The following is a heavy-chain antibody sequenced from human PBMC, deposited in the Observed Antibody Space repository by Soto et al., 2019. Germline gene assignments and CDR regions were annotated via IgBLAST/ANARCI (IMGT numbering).Heavy chain of an antibody. CDR1: GFSFSRYA. J-gene: IGHJ4*02. CDR3: AKANFYYDSSGPDDC. CDR2: ISGSGTGT. D-gene: IGHD3-22*01. Sequence: EEQLLGSGGGLVQPGGSLRLSCAASGFSFSRYAMSWVRQAPGKGLEWVSAISGSGTGTHYADSVKGRFTISRDNSRNTVSLQMSSLSVEDTATYYCAKANFYYDSSGPDDCWGQGTLVTVSS. V-gene: IGHV3-23*01.